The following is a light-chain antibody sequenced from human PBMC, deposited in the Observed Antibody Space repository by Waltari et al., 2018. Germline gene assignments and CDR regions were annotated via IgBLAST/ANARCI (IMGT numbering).Light chain of an antibody. Sequence: NFMLTQSHSVSESPGKTITISCTRTRGSVAGNSMQWYQQRPGSAPTPVIYDNNQRPSGVPYRFSGSIDRSSNSASLTISGLKTADEADYYCQSYDNNIWLFGGGTKLTVL. J-gene: IGLJ3*02. CDR1: RGSVAGNS. V-gene: IGLV6-57*03. CDR2: DNN. CDR3: QSYDNNIWL.